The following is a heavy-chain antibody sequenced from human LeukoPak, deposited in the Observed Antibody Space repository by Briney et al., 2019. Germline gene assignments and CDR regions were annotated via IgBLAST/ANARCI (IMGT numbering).Heavy chain of an antibody. J-gene: IGHJ4*02. V-gene: IGHV3-74*01. CDR1: GFTFSSYW. CDR3: ARAPTVITMVRGVLLLKYYFDY. Sequence: GGSLRLSCAASGFTFSSYWMHWVRQAPGKGLVWVSRINSDGSSTSYADSVKGRFTISRDNAKNTLYLQMNGLRAEDTAVYYCARAPTVITMVRGVLLLKYYFDYWGQGTLVTVSS. CDR2: INSDGSST. D-gene: IGHD3-10*01.